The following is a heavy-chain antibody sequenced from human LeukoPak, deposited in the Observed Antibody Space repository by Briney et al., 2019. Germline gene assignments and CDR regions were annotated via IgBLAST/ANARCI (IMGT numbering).Heavy chain of an antibody. D-gene: IGHD1-1*01. CDR2: ISSSGSTI. Sequence: GGSLRLSCAASGFTFSSYEMNWVRQAPGKGLEWVSYISSSGSTIYYADSVKGRFTISRDNAKNSLYLQMNSLRAEDTAVYYCAVHGGYPVDYWGQGTLVTVSS. CDR3: AVHGGYPVDY. V-gene: IGHV3-48*03. CDR1: GFTFSSYE. J-gene: IGHJ4*02.